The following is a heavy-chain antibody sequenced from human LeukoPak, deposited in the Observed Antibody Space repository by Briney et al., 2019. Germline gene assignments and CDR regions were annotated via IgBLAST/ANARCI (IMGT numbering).Heavy chain of an antibody. CDR1: GYTFTDYY. J-gene: IGHJ6*03. CDR3: ARGTHVRHYCNDGRCYYMDV. CDR2: INPSGGST. Sequence: ASVKVSCKASGYTFTDYYMHWVRQAPGQGLEWMGIINPSGGSTNYAQKFQGRVTMTRDMSTSTVYMELSSLRSEDTAVYYCARGTHVRHYCNDGRCYYMDVWGKGTTVTVSS. V-gene: IGHV1-46*01. D-gene: IGHD2-15*01.